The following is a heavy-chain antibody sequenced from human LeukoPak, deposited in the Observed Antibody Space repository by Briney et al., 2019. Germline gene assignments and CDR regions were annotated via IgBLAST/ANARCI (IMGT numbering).Heavy chain of an antibody. CDR2: ISSSSSYI. CDR3: ARDSYYDSSGYLYCFDY. D-gene: IGHD3-22*01. CDR1: GFTFSSYS. Sequence: GGSLRLSCAASGFTFSSYSMNWVRQAPGKGLEWVSSISSSSSYIYYADSVKGRFTISRDNSKNTLYLQMNSLRAEDTAVYYCARDSYYDSSGYLYCFDYWGQGTLVTVSS. J-gene: IGHJ4*02. V-gene: IGHV3-21*01.